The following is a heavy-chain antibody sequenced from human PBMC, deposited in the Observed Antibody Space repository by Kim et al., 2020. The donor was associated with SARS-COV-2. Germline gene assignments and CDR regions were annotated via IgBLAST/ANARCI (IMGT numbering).Heavy chain of an antibody. Sequence: SETLSLTCSVSGGHISGYWSWIRQPPGKGLEWIGYINYNGGTASNPALKSQVSMSVDTHNNRFSLKMSSVRAADTAVYYCARLHNYGHEEFGPWGQGTPVAVS. V-gene: IGHV4-59*13. CDR2: INYNGGT. CDR1: GGHISGY. J-gene: IGHJ5*02. D-gene: IGHD3-16*01. CDR3: ARLHNYGHEEFGP.